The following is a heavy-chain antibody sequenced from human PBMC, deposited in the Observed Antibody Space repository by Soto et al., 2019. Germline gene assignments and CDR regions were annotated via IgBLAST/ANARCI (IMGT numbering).Heavy chain of an antibody. J-gene: IGHJ5*02. CDR2: ISSSGST. D-gene: IGHD2-8*01. Sequence: QVQLQESGPGLVKPSETLSLTCTASSGSISSNYWSWIRQPPGKGLEWIGYISSSGSTSYNDSLQRRVSISVDTSRSQVSLRLTSVTAADTAVYYCATVRRARHRTFYFDPWGRGTLVTVSS. V-gene: IGHV4-59*01. CDR3: ATVRRARHRTFYFDP. CDR1: SGSISSNY.